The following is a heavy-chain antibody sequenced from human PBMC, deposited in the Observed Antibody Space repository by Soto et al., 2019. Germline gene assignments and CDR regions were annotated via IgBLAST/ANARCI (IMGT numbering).Heavy chain of an antibody. CDR1: GYTFTSYG. Sequence: GASVKVSCKASGYTFTSYGISWVRQAPGQGLEWMGWISAYNGNTNCAQKLQGRVTMTTDTSTSTAYMELRSLRSDDTAVYYCARQQDYYGSPGYHGMDVWGQGTTVTVSS. J-gene: IGHJ6*02. V-gene: IGHV1-18*04. CDR3: ARQQDYYGSPGYHGMDV. CDR2: ISAYNGNT. D-gene: IGHD3-10*01.